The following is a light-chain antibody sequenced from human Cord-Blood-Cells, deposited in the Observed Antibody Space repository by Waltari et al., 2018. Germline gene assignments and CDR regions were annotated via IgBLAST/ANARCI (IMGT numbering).Light chain of an antibody. CDR1: QSVLYSSNNKNY. Sequence: DIVMTQSPDSLAASLGERATINCKSSQSVLYSSNNKNYLAWYQQKPGQPPKLLIYWASTRESGVPDRFRGSGSGTDFTLTISSLQAEDVAVYYCQQYYSTPPFGQGTKVEIK. CDR3: QQYYSTPP. J-gene: IGKJ1*01. CDR2: WAS. V-gene: IGKV4-1*01.